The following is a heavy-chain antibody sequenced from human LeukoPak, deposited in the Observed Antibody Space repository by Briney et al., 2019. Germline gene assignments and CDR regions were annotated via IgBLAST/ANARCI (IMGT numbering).Heavy chain of an antibody. CDR3: AKDEAVAGLFDY. CDR1: GFTFSSYA. D-gene: IGHD6-19*01. CDR2: ISGSGGST. J-gene: IGHJ4*02. V-gene: IGHV3-23*01. Sequence: GGSLRLSCAASGFTFSSYAMSWVRQAPGKGLEWVSAISGSGGSTYYADSVKGRFTISRDNSKNTLYLQMNSLRAGDTAVYYCAKDEAVAGLFDYWGQGTLVTVSS.